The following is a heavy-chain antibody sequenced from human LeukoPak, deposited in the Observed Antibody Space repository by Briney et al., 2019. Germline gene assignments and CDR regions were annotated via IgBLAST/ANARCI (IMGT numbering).Heavy chain of an antibody. V-gene: IGHV3-23*01. J-gene: IGHJ4*02. CDR3: AKRKLYGSGNYFDY. CDR2: ISGSGGST. CDR1: GFTFSSYA. Sequence: GGSLRLSCAASGFTFSSYAMSWVRQAPGKGLEWVTAISGSGGSTYYADSVKGRFTISRDNSKNTLYLQMNSLRAEDTAVYYCAKRKLYGSGNYFDYWGQGTLVTVSS. D-gene: IGHD2-15*01.